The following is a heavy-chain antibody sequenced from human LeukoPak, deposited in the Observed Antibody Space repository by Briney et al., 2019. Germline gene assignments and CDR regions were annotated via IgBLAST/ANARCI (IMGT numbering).Heavy chain of an antibody. CDR3: ARGVVVTAHNDY. Sequence: SETLSLTCTVSGYSISSGYYWGWIRQPPGKGLEWIGSIYHSGSTFDNPSLKSRVTISVDTSKNQFSLKLSSVTAADTAVYYCARGVVVTAHNDYWGQGTLVTVSS. J-gene: IGHJ4*02. CDR1: GYSISSGYY. CDR2: IYHSGST. V-gene: IGHV4-38-2*02. D-gene: IGHD2-21*02.